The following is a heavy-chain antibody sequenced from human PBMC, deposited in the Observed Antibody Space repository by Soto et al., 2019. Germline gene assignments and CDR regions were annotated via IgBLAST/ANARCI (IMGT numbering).Heavy chain of an antibody. CDR2: ISYDGSNK. J-gene: IGHJ6*02. CDR3: ANARYYYDSSGYYNGMDV. CDR1: GFTFSSYG. V-gene: IGHV3-30*18. D-gene: IGHD3-22*01. Sequence: GGSLRLSCAASGFTFSSYGMHWVRQAPGKGLEWVAVISYDGSNKYYADSVKGRFTISRDNSKNTLYLQMNSLRAEDTAVYYCANARYYYDSSGYYNGMDVWGQGTTVTVSS.